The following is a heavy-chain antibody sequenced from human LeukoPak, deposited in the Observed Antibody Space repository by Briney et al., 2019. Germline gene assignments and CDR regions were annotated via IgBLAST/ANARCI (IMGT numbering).Heavy chain of an antibody. CDR2: INPNSGGT. CDR1: GYTFTDYY. Sequence: ASLKVSCKASGYTFTDYYMHWVRQAPGQGLEWMGWINPNSGGTNYAQKFQGRVTMTRDTSISTAYMELSRLRSDDTAVYYCARDRYYDSSGSVYYYMDVWGKGTTVTVSS. J-gene: IGHJ6*03. D-gene: IGHD3-22*01. CDR3: ARDRYYDSSGSVYYYMDV. V-gene: IGHV1-2*02.